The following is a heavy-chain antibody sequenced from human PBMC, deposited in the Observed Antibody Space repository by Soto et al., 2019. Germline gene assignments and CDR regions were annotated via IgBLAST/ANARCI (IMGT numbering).Heavy chain of an antibody. CDR1: GFTFSSYA. Sequence: PGGSLRLSCAASGFTFSSYAMSWVRQAPGKGLEWVSAISGSGGSTYYADSVKGRFTISRDNSKNTLYLQMNSLRAEDTAVYYCAKDARIFGVVTTNYYYYGMDVWGQGTTVTVSS. V-gene: IGHV3-23*01. D-gene: IGHD3-3*01. CDR3: AKDARIFGVVTTNYYYYGMDV. CDR2: ISGSGGST. J-gene: IGHJ6*02.